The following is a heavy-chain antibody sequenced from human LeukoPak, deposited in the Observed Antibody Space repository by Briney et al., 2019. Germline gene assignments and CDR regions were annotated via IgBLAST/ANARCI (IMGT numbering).Heavy chain of an antibody. CDR1: GYTFTSYG. V-gene: IGHV1-46*01. CDR2: INPSGGST. J-gene: IGHJ4*02. D-gene: IGHD1-26*01. CDR3: ARGGVVGAIFDY. Sequence: ASVKVSCKASGYTFTSYGISWVRQAPGQGLEWMGIINPSGGSTSYAQKFQGRVTMTRDTSTSTVYMELSSLRSEDTAVYYCARGGVVGAIFDYWGQGTLVTVSS.